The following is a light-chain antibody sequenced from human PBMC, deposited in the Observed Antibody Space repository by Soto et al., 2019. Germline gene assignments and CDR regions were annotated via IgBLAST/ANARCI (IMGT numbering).Light chain of an antibody. V-gene: IGLV2-8*01. CDR1: SSDVGGYNF. Sequence: QSFLTQPPSSSGSPGQSVTISCTGTSSDVGGYNFVSWFQQYPGKAPKLIIFEVTKRPSEVPDRFSGSKSGNTASLTVSGLRTEDEADYYCASYAGRDTYVFGTGTKVTVL. CDR2: EVT. J-gene: IGLJ1*01. CDR3: ASYAGRDTYV.